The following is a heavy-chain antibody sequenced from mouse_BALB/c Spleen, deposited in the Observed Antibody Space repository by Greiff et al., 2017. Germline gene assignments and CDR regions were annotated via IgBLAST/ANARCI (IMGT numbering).Heavy chain of an antibody. CDR1: GFTFSSYA. D-gene: IGHD1-1*01. Sequence: EVHLVESGGGLVKPGGSLKLSCAASGFTFSSYAMSWVRQTPEKRLEWVASISSGGSTYYPDSVKGRFTISRDNARNILYLQMSSLRSEDTAMYYCARDNYGSSFPYAMDYWGQGTSVTVSS. J-gene: IGHJ4*01. CDR2: ISSGGST. CDR3: ARDNYGSSFPYAMDY. V-gene: IGHV5-6-5*01.